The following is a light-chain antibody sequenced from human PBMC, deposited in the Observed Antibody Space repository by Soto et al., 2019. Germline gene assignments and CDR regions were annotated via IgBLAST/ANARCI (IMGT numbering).Light chain of an antibody. V-gene: IGKV1-12*01. J-gene: IGKJ3*01. Sequence: DIQMTQSPSSVSASVGDRVTINCRASQDISSWLAWYQQKPGKAPKLLIYAASNLQSGVPSRFSGSGSGTDFTLTISSPQHEDFATYFCQQCYSFACTLGPGTKVDIK. CDR2: AAS. CDR1: QDISSW. CDR3: QQCYSFACT.